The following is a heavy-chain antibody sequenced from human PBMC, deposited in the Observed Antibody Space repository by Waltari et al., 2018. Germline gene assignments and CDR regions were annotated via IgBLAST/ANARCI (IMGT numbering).Heavy chain of an antibody. V-gene: IGHV1-2*02. J-gene: IGHJ6*03. CDR2: INPDSGGT. Sequence: QVQLVQSGAEVKKPGASVKVSCKASGYTFTGYYMHWVRQAPGHGLEWMGWINPDSGGTNYAQKFQGRVTMTRDTSISTAYRELSRLRSDDTAVYYCARPVSKRYYYYMDVWGKGTTVTVSS. CDR3: ARPVSKRYYYYMDV. D-gene: IGHD1-20*01. CDR1: GYTFTGYY.